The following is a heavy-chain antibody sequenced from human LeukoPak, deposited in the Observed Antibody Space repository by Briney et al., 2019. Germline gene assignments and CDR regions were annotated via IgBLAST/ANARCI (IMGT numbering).Heavy chain of an antibody. Sequence: PSETLSLTCAVYGGFFSGYYWSWIRQPPGKGLEWIGEINHSGSTNYNPSLKSRVTISVDTSKNQFSLKLSSVTAADTAVYYCARGWIAAAGTNFDYWGQGPRSPSPQ. D-gene: IGHD6-13*01. J-gene: IGHJ4*02. CDR2: INHSGST. V-gene: IGHV4-34*01. CDR3: ARGWIAAAGTNFDY. CDR1: GGFFSGYY.